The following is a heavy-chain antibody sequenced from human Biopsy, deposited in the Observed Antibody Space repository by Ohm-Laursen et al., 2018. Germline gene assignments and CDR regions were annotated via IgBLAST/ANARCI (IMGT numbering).Heavy chain of an antibody. Sequence: ETLSITCNVSGGDINNYYWSWIRQPAGKGLEWIGRIYPGGSTNCNPSLKSRVTMSVDTSKKQLSLRLRSVTAADTAMYYCASAGYNPDWNFDLWGRGTLVTVSS. CDR2: IYPGGST. J-gene: IGHJ2*01. D-gene: IGHD5-24*01. CDR1: GGDINNYY. V-gene: IGHV4-4*07. CDR3: ASAGYNPDWNFDL.